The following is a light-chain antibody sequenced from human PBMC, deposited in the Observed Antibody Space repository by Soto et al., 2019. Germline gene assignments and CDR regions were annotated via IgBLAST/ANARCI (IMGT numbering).Light chain of an antibody. J-gene: IGKJ1*01. CDR1: QSVNSRY. CDR2: GTS. CDR3: QQHGDSPKT. V-gene: IGKV3-20*01. Sequence: EIVLTQSPGTLSLSPGERATLSCGASQSVNSRYLAWYQQKPGQAPRLLIYGTSNRATGVPGRISGSGSGSNFTLTITRLEAEDFAMYYCQQHGDSPKTFGQGTKVEIK.